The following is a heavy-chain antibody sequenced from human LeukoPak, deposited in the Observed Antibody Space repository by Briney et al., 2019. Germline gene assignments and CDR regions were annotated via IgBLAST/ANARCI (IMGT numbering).Heavy chain of an antibody. D-gene: IGHD3-9*01. CDR3: AREGTYYDILTGYSRSGYFDY. J-gene: IGHJ4*02. Sequence: SETLSLTCTVSGGSISSGGYYWGWIRQPPGKGLEWIGSIYYSGSTYYNPSLKSRVTISVDTSKNQFSLKLSSVTAADTAVYYCAREGTYYDILTGYSRSGYFDYWGQGTLVTVSS. V-gene: IGHV4-39*07. CDR2: IYYSGST. CDR1: GGSISSGGYY.